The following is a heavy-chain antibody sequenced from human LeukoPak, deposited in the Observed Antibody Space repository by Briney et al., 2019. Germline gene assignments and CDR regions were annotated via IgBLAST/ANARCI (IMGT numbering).Heavy chain of an antibody. CDR2: IRYDRSNK. D-gene: IGHD6-19*01. J-gene: IGHJ5*02. CDR3: ARDSSGWYLRWFDP. Sequence: GGSLRLSCAAAGFTFSSYGMHWVRQAPGKGLEWVAFIRYDRSNKYYADSVKGRFTIPRDNSKNSLYLQMNSLRAEDTAVYYCARDSSGWYLRWFDPWGEGTLVTVSS. V-gene: IGHV3-30*02. CDR1: GFTFSSYG.